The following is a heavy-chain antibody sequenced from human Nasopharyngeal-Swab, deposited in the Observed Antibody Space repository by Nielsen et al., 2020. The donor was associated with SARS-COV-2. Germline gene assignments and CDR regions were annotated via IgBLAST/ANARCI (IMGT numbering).Heavy chain of an antibody. CDR2: IYSGGSST. V-gene: IGHV3-23*03. CDR3: ARDPMTTVT. D-gene: IGHD4-17*01. Sequence: VRQAPGKGLEWVSVIYSGGSSTYYADSVKGRFTISRDNSKNTLYLQMNSLRAEDTAVYYCARDPMTTVTWGQGTLVTVSS. J-gene: IGHJ4*02.